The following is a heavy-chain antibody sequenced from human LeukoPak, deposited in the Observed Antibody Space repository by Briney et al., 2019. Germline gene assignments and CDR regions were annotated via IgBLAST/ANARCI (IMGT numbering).Heavy chain of an antibody. Sequence: SETLSLTCTASGGSISGYYWSWIRQPPGKGLEWIGYISYTGIANYNPSLKSRVTISLDTSKNQFSLKLSSVTAADTAVYYCARDRGYSYGPFDYWGQGTLVTVSS. CDR3: ARDRGYSYGPFDY. D-gene: IGHD5-18*01. V-gene: IGHV4-59*12. CDR1: GGSISGYY. CDR2: ISYTGIA. J-gene: IGHJ4*02.